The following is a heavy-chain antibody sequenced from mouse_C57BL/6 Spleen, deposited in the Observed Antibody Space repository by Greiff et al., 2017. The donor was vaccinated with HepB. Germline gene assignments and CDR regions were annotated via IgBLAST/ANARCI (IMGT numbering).Heavy chain of an antibody. CDR2: ISDGGSYT. D-gene: IGHD2-1*01. Sequence: EVMLVESGGGLVKPGGSLKLSCAASGFTFSSYAMSWVRQTPEKRLEWVATISDGGSYTYYPDNVKGRFTISRDNAKNNLYLQMSHLKSEDTAMYYCARGDGNYGVYYAMDYWGQGTSVTVSS. V-gene: IGHV5-4*03. CDR3: ARGDGNYGVYYAMDY. CDR1: GFTFSSYA. J-gene: IGHJ4*01.